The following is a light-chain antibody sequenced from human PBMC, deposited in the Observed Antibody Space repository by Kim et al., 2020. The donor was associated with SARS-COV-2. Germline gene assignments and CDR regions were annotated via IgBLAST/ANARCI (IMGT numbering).Light chain of an antibody. Sequence: EIVMTQSPATLSVSPGERVILSCMASQDIRNNLAWYQQKPGQAPRLLIHGASIRATGIPARFSGSGSGTEFTLTISSLQSEDLAVYYCQQYDIWPPLTFGGGTKVDIK. V-gene: IGKV3-15*01. CDR2: GAS. J-gene: IGKJ4*02. CDR1: QDIRNN. CDR3: QQYDIWPPLT.